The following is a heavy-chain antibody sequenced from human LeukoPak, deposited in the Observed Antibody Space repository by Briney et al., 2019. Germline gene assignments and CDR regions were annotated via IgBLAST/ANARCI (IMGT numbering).Heavy chain of an antibody. CDR1: GLTFRNYA. D-gene: IGHD3-22*01. CDR3: ARVNGPNSGYYYTLDL. J-gene: IGHJ5*02. V-gene: IGHV3-33*01. CDR2: IWFDGTEK. Sequence: PGGSLRLSCAASGLTFRNYAMHWVRQAPGGRLAWVAVIWFDGTEKYYAASVMGRFTISRDSSESTLYLQMNGLRTEDTAVYYCARVNGPNSGYYYTLDLWGQGTPVTVSS.